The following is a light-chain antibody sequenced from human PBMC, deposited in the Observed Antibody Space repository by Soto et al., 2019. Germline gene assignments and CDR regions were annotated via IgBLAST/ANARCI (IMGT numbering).Light chain of an antibody. Sequence: EIVLTQSPGTLSLPPGERATLSCRASQSVSSSYLAWYQQKPGQAPRLLIYNASSRATGIPDRFSGSGSGTEFTLTISSLQPDDFATYYCQQYNTYSPERTFGQGTKVDIK. CDR2: NAS. CDR3: QQYNTYSPERT. V-gene: IGKV3-20*01. J-gene: IGKJ1*01. CDR1: QSVSSSY.